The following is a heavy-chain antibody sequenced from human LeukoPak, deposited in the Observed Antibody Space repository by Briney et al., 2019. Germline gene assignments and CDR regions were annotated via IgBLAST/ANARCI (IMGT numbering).Heavy chain of an antibody. V-gene: IGHV4-39*01. CDR1: GGSIGSSYRY. CDR2: VYYSGST. Sequence: SETLSLTCTVSGGSIGSSYRYWGWIRQPPGKGLEWIGSVYYSGSTYYNPSLKSRGTISADTSKNHFSLNLSSVTAADTALYYCARHGGEVSGFDPWGQGTLVTVSS. J-gene: IGHJ5*02. D-gene: IGHD3-10*01. CDR3: ARHGGEVSGFDP.